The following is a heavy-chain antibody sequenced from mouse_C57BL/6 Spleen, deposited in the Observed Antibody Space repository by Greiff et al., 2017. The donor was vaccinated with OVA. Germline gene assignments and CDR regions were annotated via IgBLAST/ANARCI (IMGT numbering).Heavy chain of an antibody. V-gene: IGHV8-8*01. D-gene: IGHD2-4*01. CDR1: GFSLSTFGMG. CDR2: IWWDDDK. Sequence: QVTLKESGPGILQPSQTLSLTCSFSGFSLSTFGMGVGWIRQPSGKGLEWLAHIWWDDDKYYNPALKSRLTISKDTSKNQVFLKIANVDTADTATYYCARIGYYDYDVDWYFDVWGTGTTVTVSS. CDR3: ARIGYYDYDVDWYFDV. J-gene: IGHJ1*03.